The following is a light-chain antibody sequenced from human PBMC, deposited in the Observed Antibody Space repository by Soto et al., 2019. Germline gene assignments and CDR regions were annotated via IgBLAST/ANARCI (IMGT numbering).Light chain of an antibody. V-gene: IGKV1-8*01. CDR3: QQYYSYPPT. J-gene: IGKJ4*01. CDR2: AAS. CDR1: QGISSY. Sequence: AFRMTQSPSSFSASTGDRVTITCRASQGISSYLAWYQQKPGKAPKLLIYAASTLQSGVPSRFSGSGSGTDFTLTISCLQSEDFATYYCQQYYSYPPTFGGGTKVEIK.